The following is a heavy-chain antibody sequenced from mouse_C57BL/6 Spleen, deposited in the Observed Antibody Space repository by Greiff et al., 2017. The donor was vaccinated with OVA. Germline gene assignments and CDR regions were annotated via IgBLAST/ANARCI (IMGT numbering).Heavy chain of an antibody. CDR3: APIYYDYDGGFAY. D-gene: IGHD2-4*01. Sequence: EVQLQQSGPELVKPGASVKISCKASGYTFTDYYMNWVKQSHGKSLEWIGDINPNNGGTSYNQKFKGKATLTVDKSSSTAYMELRSLTSEDSAVYYCAPIYYDYDGGFAYWGQGTLVTVSA. CDR1: GYTFTDYY. J-gene: IGHJ3*01. CDR2: INPNNGGT. V-gene: IGHV1-26*01.